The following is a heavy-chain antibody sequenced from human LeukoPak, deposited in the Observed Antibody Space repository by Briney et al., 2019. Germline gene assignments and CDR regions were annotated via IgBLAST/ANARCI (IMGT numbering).Heavy chain of an antibody. Sequence: GGSLRLSCVASGFIVSRYYMSWVRQAPGTALEWISVIYTGADTYYADSVRGRFTISRDDSKNTVYLQMNTLRADDTAVYYCTKGSHEASAGFHWGQGTPVTVSS. V-gene: IGHV3-53*01. J-gene: IGHJ4*02. CDR1: GFIVSRYY. CDR2: IYTGADT. D-gene: IGHD1-26*01. CDR3: TKGSHEASAGFH.